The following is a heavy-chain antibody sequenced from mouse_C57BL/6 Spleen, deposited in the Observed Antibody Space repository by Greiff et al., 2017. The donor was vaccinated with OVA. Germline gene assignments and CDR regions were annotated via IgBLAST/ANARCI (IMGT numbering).Heavy chain of an antibody. CDR2: IDPETGGT. Sequence: QVQLQQSGAELVRPGASVTLSCKASGYTFTDYEMHWVKQTPVHGLEWIGAIDPETGGTAYNQKFKGKAILTADKSSSTAYMELRSLTSEDSAVYYCTSEGDVTWFAYWGQGTLVTVSA. D-gene: IGHD3-3*01. CDR1: GYTFTDYE. V-gene: IGHV1-15*01. J-gene: IGHJ3*01. CDR3: TSEGDVTWFAY.